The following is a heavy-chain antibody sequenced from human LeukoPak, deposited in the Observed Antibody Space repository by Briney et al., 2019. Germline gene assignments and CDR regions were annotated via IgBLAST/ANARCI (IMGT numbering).Heavy chain of an antibody. CDR3: LRDLNWSLDQ. CDR2: IKSDGITI. V-gene: IGHV3-74*01. D-gene: IGHD1-20*01. Sequence: GGSLRLSCAASGFTFSNYMMHWVRQAPGKGLGWVSRIKSDGITITYADSVKGRFTISRDNAKNTLYLQMNSLRAEDTAVYYCLRDLNWSLDQWGQGTLVTVSS. J-gene: IGHJ4*02. CDR1: GFTFSNYM.